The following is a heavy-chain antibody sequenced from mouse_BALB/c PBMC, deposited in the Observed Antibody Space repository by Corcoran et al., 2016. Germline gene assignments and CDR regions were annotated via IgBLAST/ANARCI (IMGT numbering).Heavy chain of an antibody. J-gene: IGHJ2*01. V-gene: IGHV14-3*02. Sequence: EVQLQQSGAELVKPGASVKLSCTASGFNIKDTYMHWVKQRPEQGLEWIGRIDPANGNTKYDPKFQGKATITADTSSNTAYLQLSSLTSEGTAVDYCASPSMITDYGDDGGQGATLTVSS. CDR3: ASPSMITDYGDD. CDR2: IDPANGNT. D-gene: IGHD2-4*01. CDR1: GFNIKDTY.